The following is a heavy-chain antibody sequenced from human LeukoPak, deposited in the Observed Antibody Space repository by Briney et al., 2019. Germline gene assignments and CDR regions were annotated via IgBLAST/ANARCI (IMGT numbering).Heavy chain of an antibody. Sequence: ASVKVSCKASGYTFTGYYLHWVRQAPGQGLEWMGWINPDSGDTNYLQKFQGRVTMTRDTSISTAYMELSRLTSDDTAVYYCTRDLLGGSGTSDPWGQGILVTVSS. J-gene: IGHJ5*02. CDR2: INPDSGDT. V-gene: IGHV1-2*02. D-gene: IGHD3-10*01. CDR3: TRDLLGGSGTSDP. CDR1: GYTFTGYY.